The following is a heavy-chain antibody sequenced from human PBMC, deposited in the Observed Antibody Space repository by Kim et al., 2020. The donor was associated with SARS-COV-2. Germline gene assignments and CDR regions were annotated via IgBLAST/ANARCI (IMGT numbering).Heavy chain of an antibody. J-gene: IGHJ4*01. CDR3: ARKTSLWFGGDNDC. CDR2: MYYGGRT. CDR1: GGSISTGRYY. Sequence: SETLSLTCTVSGGSISTGRYYWGWVRQPPGKGLEWIATMYYGGRTYYNPSLERRVTLSVDTSKNGVFLKYTSVTAADTAVYYCARKTSLWFGGDNDCWG. D-gene: IGHD3-10*01. V-gene: IGHV4-39*01.